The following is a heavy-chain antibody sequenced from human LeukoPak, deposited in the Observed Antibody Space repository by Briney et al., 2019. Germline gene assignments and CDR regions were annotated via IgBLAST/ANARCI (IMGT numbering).Heavy chain of an antibody. V-gene: IGHV1-2*02. CDR1: GYTFTGYY. J-gene: IGHJ5*02. Sequence: ASVKVSCKASGYTFTGYYMHWVRQAPGQGLERMGWINPNSGGTNYAQKFQGRVTMTRDTSISTAYMELSRLRSDDTAVYYCARDVGYCSSTSCYGWFDPWGQGTLVTVSS. CDR3: ARDVGYCSSTSCYGWFDP. D-gene: IGHD2-2*01. CDR2: INPNSGGT.